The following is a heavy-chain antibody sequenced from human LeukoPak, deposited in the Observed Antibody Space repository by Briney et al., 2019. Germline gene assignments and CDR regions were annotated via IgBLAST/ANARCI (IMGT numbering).Heavy chain of an antibody. D-gene: IGHD5-12*01. CDR3: ARAPSGYTSSPVPNAFDI. CDR2: ISSSSSTI. J-gene: IGHJ3*02. CDR1: GFTFSSYS. V-gene: IGHV3-48*01. Sequence: GGSLRLSCAASGFTFSSYSMNWVRQAPGKGLEWASYISSSSSTIYYADSVKGRFTISRDNAKNSLYLQMNSLRAEDTAVYYCARAPSGYTSSPVPNAFDIWGQGTMVTVSS.